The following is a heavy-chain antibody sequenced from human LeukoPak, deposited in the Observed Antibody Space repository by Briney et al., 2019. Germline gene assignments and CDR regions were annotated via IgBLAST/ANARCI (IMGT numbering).Heavy chain of an antibody. D-gene: IGHD4-23*01. Sequence: GGSLKLSCAASEFTLSGSDVHWVRQTSGKGLEWVGHIRSTANNYATAYAASVKGKFTISRDDSKNTAYLQMNSLKAEDTAVYYCFVDGGSWGQGTLVTVSS. CDR3: FVDGGS. J-gene: IGHJ5*02. CDR1: EFTLSGSD. V-gene: IGHV3-73*01. CDR2: IRSTANNYAT.